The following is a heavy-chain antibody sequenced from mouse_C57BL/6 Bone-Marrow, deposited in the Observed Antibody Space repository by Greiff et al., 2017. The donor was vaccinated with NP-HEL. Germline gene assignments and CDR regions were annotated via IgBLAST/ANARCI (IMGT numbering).Heavy chain of an antibody. V-gene: IGHV1-59*01. Sequence: VQLQQPGAELVRPGTSVKLSCKASGYTFTSYWMHWVKQRPGQGLEWIGVIDPSDSYTNYNQKFKGKATLTVDTSSSTAYMQLSSLTSEDSAVYYCARALRSFWYFDVWGTGTTVTVSS. CDR1: GYTFTSYW. D-gene: IGHD1-1*01. CDR2: IDPSDSYT. J-gene: IGHJ1*03. CDR3: ARALRSFWYFDV.